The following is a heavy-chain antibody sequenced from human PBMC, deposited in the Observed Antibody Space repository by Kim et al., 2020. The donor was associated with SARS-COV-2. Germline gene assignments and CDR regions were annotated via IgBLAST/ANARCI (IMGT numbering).Heavy chain of an antibody. CDR3: ARNLVGDREVGP. D-gene: IGHD1-26*01. CDR2: ISYEGSTQ. CDR1: GFTFSSHL. V-gene: IGHV3-30*03. Sequence: GGSLRLSCAASGFTFSSHLMNWVRQAPGKGLEWVALISYEGSTQKYKESVKGRFTISRDNSKKALYLQMNSLKPEDKAVYRCARNLVGDREVGPWDQGTLVTVSS. J-gene: IGHJ5*02.